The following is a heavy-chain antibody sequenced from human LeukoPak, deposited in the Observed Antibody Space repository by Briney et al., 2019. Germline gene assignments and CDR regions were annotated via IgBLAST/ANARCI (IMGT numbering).Heavy chain of an antibody. CDR1: GGSISSGYY. CDR2: IYHSGST. D-gene: IGHD4/OR15-4a*01. Sequence: SETLSLTCTVSGGSISSGYYWGWIRQPPGKGLEWIGSIYHSGSTYYNPSLKSRVTISVDTSKNQFSLKLSSVTAADTAVYYCASSPEGALAFDIWGQGTMVTVSS. J-gene: IGHJ3*02. V-gene: IGHV4-38-2*02. CDR3: ASSPEGALAFDI.